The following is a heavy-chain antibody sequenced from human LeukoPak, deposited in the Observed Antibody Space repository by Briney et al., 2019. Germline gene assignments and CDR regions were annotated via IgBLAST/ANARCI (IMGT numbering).Heavy chain of an antibody. J-gene: IGHJ4*02. V-gene: IGHV3-23*01. Sequence: PGGSLRLSCEASEFTFSSYAVTWVRQAPGKGLEWVSGITGSGDTTFYADSVKGRFTISRDNSKNTLYLQMHSLRAEDTAVYYCVKDYSTIPAAANPLFDYWGQGALVTVSS. D-gene: IGHD6-13*01. CDR1: EFTFSSYA. CDR2: ITGSGDTT. CDR3: VKDYSTIPAAANPLFDY.